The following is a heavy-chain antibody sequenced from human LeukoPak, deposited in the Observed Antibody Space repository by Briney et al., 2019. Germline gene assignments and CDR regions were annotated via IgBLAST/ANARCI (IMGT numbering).Heavy chain of an antibody. CDR1: GFSLSTSGVG. CDR2: IYWSDGK. V-gene: IGHV2-5*01. J-gene: IGHJ4*02. Sequence: SGPTLVNPTQTLTLTCSFSGFSLSTSGVGVGWIRQPPEKALEWLALIYWSDGKYYSPSLKSRLTVTKDTSENQVVLTMTNMDPVDTATYYCARFLLYGPGSYCFDSWGQGTLVTVSS. CDR3: ARFLLYGPGSYCFDS. D-gene: IGHD3-10*01.